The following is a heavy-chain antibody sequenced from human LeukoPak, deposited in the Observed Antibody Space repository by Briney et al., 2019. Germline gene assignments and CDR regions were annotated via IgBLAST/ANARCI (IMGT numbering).Heavy chain of an antibody. Sequence: GGSLRPSCTAFGLILSEKGMSGVGQPQGKGLEGAPEISGSGGNTFYADSVKGRFTISRDNSKNTLWLQMNSLRAEDTAVYYCAKDLEKYSGSYLGAFDIWGQGTMVTVSS. CDR3: AKDLEKYSGSYLGAFDI. CDR1: GLILSEKG. J-gene: IGHJ3*02. D-gene: IGHD1-26*01. V-gene: IGHV3-23*01. CDR2: ISGSGGNT.